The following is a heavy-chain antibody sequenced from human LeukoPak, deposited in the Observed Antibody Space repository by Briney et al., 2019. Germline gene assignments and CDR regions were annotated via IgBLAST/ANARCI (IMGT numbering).Heavy chain of an antibody. D-gene: IGHD2-2*01. CDR3: ARDRDLCSSTSCQFDY. CDR2: INPNSGGT. CDR1: GYTFTGYY. J-gene: IGHJ4*02. V-gene: IGHV1-2*02. Sequence: ASVKVSCKASGYTFTGYYMHWVRQAPGQGLEWMGWINPNSGGTNYAQKFQGRVTMTRDTSISTAYMELSRLRSDDTAVYYCARDRDLCSSTSCQFDYWGQGTLVTVSS.